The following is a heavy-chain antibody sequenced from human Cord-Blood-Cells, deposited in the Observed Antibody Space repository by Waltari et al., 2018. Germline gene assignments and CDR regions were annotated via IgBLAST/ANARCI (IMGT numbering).Heavy chain of an antibody. D-gene: IGHD1-26*01. CDR2: MRLYNGNT. CDR1: GYTFTSYG. Sequence: QVQLVQSGAEVKKPGASVKVSCKASGYTFTSYGISWVRQAPGQGLEWMGWMRLYNGNTNEAQKLQGRVTMTTDASTSTAYRELRSLRSDDTAVYYCAREGARGSYYWYDHWGQGTLVTVSS. J-gene: IGHJ5*02. V-gene: IGHV1-18*01. CDR3: AREGARGSYYWYDH.